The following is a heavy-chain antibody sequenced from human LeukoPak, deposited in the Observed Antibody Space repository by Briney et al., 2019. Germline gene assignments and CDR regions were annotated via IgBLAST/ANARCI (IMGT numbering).Heavy chain of an antibody. V-gene: IGHV1-2*02. CDR1: GYTLTGYY. Sequence: ASVKVSCKASGYTLTGYYMNWVRQAPGQGPEWMGWISPDSGGTNYAQKFQGRVTVTGDSSISTTYMELSGLTSDDTAVYYCARDSIRGVRLLDYWGQGTLVTVSS. D-gene: IGHD3-3*01. CDR3: ARDSIRGVRLLDY. J-gene: IGHJ4*02. CDR2: ISPDSGGT.